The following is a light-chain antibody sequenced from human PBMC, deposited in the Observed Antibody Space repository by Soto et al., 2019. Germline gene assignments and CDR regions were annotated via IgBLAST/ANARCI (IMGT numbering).Light chain of an antibody. CDR1: SSDVCGYNY. CDR3: SSYTSSIS. CDR2: DVN. J-gene: IGLJ2*01. Sequence: QSVLTQPASVSGSPGQSITISCTGTSSDVCGYNYVSWYQQHPGKAPKLMIYDVNTRPSGVSNRFSGSKSGNTASLTISGLQAEDEADYYCSSYTSSISFGGGTKLTVL. V-gene: IGLV2-14*01.